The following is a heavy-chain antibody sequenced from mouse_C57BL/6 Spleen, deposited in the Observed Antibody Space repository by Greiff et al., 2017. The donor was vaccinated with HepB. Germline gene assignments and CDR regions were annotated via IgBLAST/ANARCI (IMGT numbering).Heavy chain of an antibody. CDR3: ARYYYGNYAMDY. V-gene: IGHV1-52*01. CDR1: GYTFTSYW. J-gene: IGHJ4*01. CDR2: IDPSDSET. Sequence: QVQLLQPGAELVRPGSSVKLSCKASGYTFTSYWMHWVKQRPIQGLEWIGNIDPSDSETHYNQKFKDKATLTVDKSSSTAYMQLSSLTSEDSAVYYCARYYYGNYAMDYWGQGTSVTVSS. D-gene: IGHD1-1*01.